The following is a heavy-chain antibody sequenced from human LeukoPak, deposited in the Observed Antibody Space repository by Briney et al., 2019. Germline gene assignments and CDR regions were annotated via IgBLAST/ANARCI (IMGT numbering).Heavy chain of an antibody. Sequence: PSETLSLTCAVYGGSFSGYYWSWIRQPPGKGLEWIGEINHSGNTNYNPSLESRITISADTSKNQFSLKLSSVTAADTAVYYCARLRNYYDSRGYPYWGQGTLVTVSS. D-gene: IGHD3-22*01. V-gene: IGHV4-34*01. CDR2: INHSGNT. J-gene: IGHJ4*02. CDR1: GGSFSGYY. CDR3: ARLRNYYDSRGYPY.